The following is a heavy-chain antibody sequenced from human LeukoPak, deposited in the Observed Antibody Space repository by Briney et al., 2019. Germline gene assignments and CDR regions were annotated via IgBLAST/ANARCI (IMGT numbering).Heavy chain of an antibody. D-gene: IGHD3-22*01. J-gene: IGHJ4*02. V-gene: IGHV3-30*02. CDR1: GFTFSSYG. CDR2: IRYDGSNK. CDR3: ARENYDSSGPPY. Sequence: GGSLRLSCAASGFTFSSYGMHWVRQAPGKGLEWVAFIRYDGSNKYYADSVKGRFTISRDNAKNSLYLQMNSLRAEDTAVYYCARENYDSSGPPYWGQGTLVTVSS.